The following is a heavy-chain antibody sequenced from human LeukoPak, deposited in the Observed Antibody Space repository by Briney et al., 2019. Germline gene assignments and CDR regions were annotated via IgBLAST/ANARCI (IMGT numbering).Heavy chain of an antibody. CDR3: SYGSGSYSYYLDY. J-gene: IGHJ4*02. V-gene: IGHV3-30-3*01. Sequence: GGSLRLSCAASGFTFSSYAMHWVRQAPGKGLEWVAVISYDGSNKYYADSVKGRFTISRDNSKNTLYLQMNSLRAEDTAVYYCSYGSGSYSYYLDYWGQGTLVTVSS. D-gene: IGHD3-10*01. CDR1: GFTFSSYA. CDR2: ISYDGSNK.